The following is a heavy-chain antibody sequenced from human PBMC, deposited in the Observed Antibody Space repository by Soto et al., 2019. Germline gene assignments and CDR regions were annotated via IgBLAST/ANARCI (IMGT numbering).Heavy chain of an antibody. D-gene: IGHD5-18*01. V-gene: IGHV4-4*07. Sequence: SETLSLTCAVSGEYISNGYYWAWIRQPAGKGLEWIGRIYTSGSTNYNPSLKSRVAMSVDTSKNQFSLKLSSVTAADTAVYYCARDLGYGPLVDYWGQGTPVTVSS. CDR2: IYTSGST. CDR3: ARDLGYGPLVDY. J-gene: IGHJ4*02. CDR1: GEYISNGYY.